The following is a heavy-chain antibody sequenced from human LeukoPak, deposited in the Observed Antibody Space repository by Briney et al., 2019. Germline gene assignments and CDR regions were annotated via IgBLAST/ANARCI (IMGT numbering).Heavy chain of an antibody. CDR3: AKTDYGDYGGFNS. CDR2: IYVSGST. CDR1: GGSFSGYY. V-gene: IGHV4-34*01. J-gene: IGHJ3*01. Sequence: SETLSLTCAVYGGSFSGYYWSWIRQPPGKGLEWIGNIYVSGSTYYNLSLKSRVTISIDMSKNLFSLKLISVTAADTAVYRCAKTDYGDYGGFNSWGQGTMVTVSS. D-gene: IGHD4-17*01.